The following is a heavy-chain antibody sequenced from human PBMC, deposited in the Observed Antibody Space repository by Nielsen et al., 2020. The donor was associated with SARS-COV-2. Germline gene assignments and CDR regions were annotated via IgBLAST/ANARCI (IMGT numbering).Heavy chain of an antibody. CDR2: IIPMVDIR. D-gene: IGHD5-12*01. V-gene: IGHV1-69*02. Sequence: SVKVSCKASGGTFSTHSISWVRQAPGQGPEWMGRIIPMVDIRDYALSFQGRVTITADKSTSTAYMELSSLSSEDTALYYCARSATNLIYWYFDLWGRGTLVTVSS. J-gene: IGHJ2*01. CDR3: ARSATNLIYWYFDL. CDR1: GGTFSTHS.